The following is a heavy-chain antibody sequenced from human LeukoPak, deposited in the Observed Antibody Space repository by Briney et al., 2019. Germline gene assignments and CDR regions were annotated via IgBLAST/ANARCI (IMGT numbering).Heavy chain of an antibody. CDR1: GYTFTGYY. V-gene: IGHV1-46*01. CDR2: INPSGGST. Sequence: ASVKVSCKASGYTFTGYYMHWVRQAPGQGLEWMGIINPSGGSTSYAQKFQGRVTMTRDTSTSTVYMELSSLRSEDTAVYYCARDQPSYYYDSSGLVDYWGQGTLVTVSS. D-gene: IGHD3-22*01. CDR3: ARDQPSYYYDSSGLVDY. J-gene: IGHJ4*02.